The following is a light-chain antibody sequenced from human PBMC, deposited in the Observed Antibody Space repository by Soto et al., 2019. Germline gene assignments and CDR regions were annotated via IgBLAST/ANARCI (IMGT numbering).Light chain of an antibody. CDR2: GAS. V-gene: IGKV3-20*01. J-gene: IGKJ1*01. Sequence: EIVLTQSPGTLSLSPGERATLSCRASESVDSNYLAWYQQKSGQAPRLLISGASSRATGIPDRFSGSGSGTDFTLTISRLESEDFAVYYCQQYAYSPGMFGQGTKVEIK. CDR1: ESVDSNY. CDR3: QQYAYSPGM.